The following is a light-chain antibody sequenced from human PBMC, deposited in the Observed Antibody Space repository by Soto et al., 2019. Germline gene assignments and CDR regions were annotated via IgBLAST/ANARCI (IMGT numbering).Light chain of an antibody. CDR3: QQYYNIPYT. CDR2: WAS. V-gene: IGKV4-1*01. Sequence: DIVMTQSPDSLAVSLGERATINCKSSQSVLLNSNNKNYLAWYQQKPGQAPKLLIYWASTRESGVPDRFSGSGSGTDFTLTISSLQAKDVAVYYCQQYYNIPYTFGQGTKLEIK. CDR1: QSVLLNSNNKNY. J-gene: IGKJ2*01.